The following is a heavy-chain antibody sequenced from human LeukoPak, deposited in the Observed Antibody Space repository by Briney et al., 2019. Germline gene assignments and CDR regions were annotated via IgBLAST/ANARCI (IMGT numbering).Heavy chain of an antibody. Sequence: GGSLRLSCAGSGFTFSRSWMHWVRQAPGRGLVWVSRINNDGSSTTYADSVKGRFTISRDNAQNTLYLQMNSLSAEDTAVYYCAKHFYDSGLRKAFDIWGQGTMVTVSS. CDR3: AKHFYDSGLRKAFDI. CDR2: INNDGSST. CDR1: GFTFSRSW. D-gene: IGHD3-22*01. J-gene: IGHJ3*02. V-gene: IGHV3-74*01.